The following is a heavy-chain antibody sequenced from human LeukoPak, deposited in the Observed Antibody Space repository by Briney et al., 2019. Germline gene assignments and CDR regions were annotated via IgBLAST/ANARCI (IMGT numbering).Heavy chain of an antibody. D-gene: IGHD3-9*01. V-gene: IGHV4-38-2*02. CDR2: IYHSGST. Sequence: PSETLSLTCTVSGYSISSGYYWGWIRQPPGKGLEWIGSIYHSGSTYYNPSLKSRVTISVDTSKNQFSLKLSSVTAADTAVYYCARAYYDILTGPQRPYYYYMDVWGKGTTVTISS. J-gene: IGHJ6*03. CDR1: GYSISSGYY. CDR3: ARAYYDILTGPQRPYYYYMDV.